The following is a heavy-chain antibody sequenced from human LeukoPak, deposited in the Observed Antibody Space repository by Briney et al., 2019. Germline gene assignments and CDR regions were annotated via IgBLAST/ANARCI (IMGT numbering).Heavy chain of an antibody. V-gene: IGHV3-23*01. J-gene: IGHJ4*02. D-gene: IGHD6-6*01. Sequence: GGSLRLSCAASGFTFSSYAMSWVRQAPGKGLEWVSGIRGSGGSTYYADSVKGRFTISRDNSKNTLYLQMNSLRAEDTAVYYCARASGQLVPNSFFDYWGQGTLVTVSS. CDR3: ARASGQLVPNSFFDY. CDR1: GFTFSSYA. CDR2: IRGSGGST.